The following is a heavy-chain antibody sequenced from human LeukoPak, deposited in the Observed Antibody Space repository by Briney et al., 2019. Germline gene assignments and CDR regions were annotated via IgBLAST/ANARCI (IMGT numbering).Heavy chain of an antibody. J-gene: IGHJ5*02. V-gene: IGHV1-8*01. CDR2: MNPNSGNT. CDR1: GYTFTSYD. Sequence: ASVKVSCKASGYTFTSYDINWVRQAPGQGLEWMGWMNPNSGNTGYAQKFQGRGTMTRNTSISTAYMELSSLRSEDTAVYYCARGRVRSSSILYWFDPWGQGTLVTVSS. D-gene: IGHD6-6*01. CDR3: ARGRVRSSSILYWFDP.